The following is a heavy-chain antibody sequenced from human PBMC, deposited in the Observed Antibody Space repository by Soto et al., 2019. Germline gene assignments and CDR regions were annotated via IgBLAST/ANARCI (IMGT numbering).Heavy chain of an antibody. J-gene: IGHJ4*02. CDR3: ARDCSGDSSYSGELPIVY. D-gene: IGHD2-15*01. Sequence: GGSLRLSCAASGFTFRSYNMNWVRQAPGKGLEWVSYISSSSSYISYADSVKGRFTISRDNAKDSLYLQMNSLRAEDTAVYYCARDCSGDSSYSGELPIVYWGEGALVSVSS. CDR2: ISSSSSYI. CDR1: GFTFRSYN. V-gene: IGHV3-21*01.